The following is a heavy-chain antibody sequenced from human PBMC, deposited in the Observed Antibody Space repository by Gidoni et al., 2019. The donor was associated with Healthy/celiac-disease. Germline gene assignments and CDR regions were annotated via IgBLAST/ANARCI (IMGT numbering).Heavy chain of an antibody. J-gene: IGHJ6*02. D-gene: IGHD3-10*01. CDR1: GFTVSSNY. CDR2: IYSGGST. Sequence: EVQLVETGGGLIQPGGSLRLSCAASGFTVSSNYMSWVRQAPGKGLEWVSVIYSGGSTYYADSVKGRFTISRDNSKNTLYLQMNSLRAEDTAVYYCAREYYYGSGSPYYYYYYGMDVWGQGTTVTVSS. V-gene: IGHV3-53*02. CDR3: AREYYYGSGSPYYYYYYGMDV.